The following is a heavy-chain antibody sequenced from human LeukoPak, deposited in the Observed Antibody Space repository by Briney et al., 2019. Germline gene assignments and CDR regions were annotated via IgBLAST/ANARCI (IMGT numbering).Heavy chain of an antibody. CDR3: ARGMTTVTAETELGF. Sequence: ASVKVSCKASGYTFTTYYMNWVRQAPGQGLEWMGVINPSGGRTTYAQKFQGRVTMSRDTSTSTVYMELSSLRSEDTAVYYCARGMTTVTAETELGFGGRGTLVTVSS. CDR1: GYTFTTYY. V-gene: IGHV1-46*01. CDR2: INPSGGRT. D-gene: IGHD4-17*01. J-gene: IGHJ1*01.